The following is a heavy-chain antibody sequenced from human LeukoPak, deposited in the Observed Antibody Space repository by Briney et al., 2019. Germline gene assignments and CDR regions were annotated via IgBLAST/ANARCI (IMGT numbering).Heavy chain of an antibody. Sequence: SETLSPTCTVSGDSISIYYWSWIRQSAGKGLEWIGRIYTSGSSNSDASLSGITDYTPSLKSRVTMSADTSKRQFSLKLSSVTAAETAVYYCARGWGSSWYYFDYWGQGTLVTVSS. V-gene: IGHV4-4*07. CDR1: GDSISIYY. D-gene: IGHD6-13*01. CDR3: ARGWGSSWYYFDY. CDR2: IYTSGSS. J-gene: IGHJ4*02.